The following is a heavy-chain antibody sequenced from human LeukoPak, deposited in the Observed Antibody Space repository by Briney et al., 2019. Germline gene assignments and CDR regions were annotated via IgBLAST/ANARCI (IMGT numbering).Heavy chain of an antibody. V-gene: IGHV3-23*01. CDR2: ISNSAGST. Sequence: PGGSLRLSCAASGFTFSSYAMSWVRQAPGKWLEWVSVISNSAGSTFYADSVKGRFTISRDNSKNTLYLQMNSLRAEDTAVYYCAKRASGSGTSLYYFDYWGQGTLVTVSS. D-gene: IGHD3-10*01. CDR1: GFTFSSYA. CDR3: AKRASGSGTSLYYFDY. J-gene: IGHJ4*02.